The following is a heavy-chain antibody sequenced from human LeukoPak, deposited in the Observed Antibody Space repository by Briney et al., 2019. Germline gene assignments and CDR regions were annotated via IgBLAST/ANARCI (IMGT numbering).Heavy chain of an antibody. J-gene: IGHJ3*02. CDR1: GGSFSGYY. D-gene: IGHD2-15*01. CDR3: AXGGGGGVDPPDFDI. Sequence: SETLSLTCAVYGGSFSGYYWSWIRQPPGKGLEGIGEINHSGSTNYNPYLTSRVPLSVDTYKTQFSLKLSSVTAADTAGYSFAXGGGGGVDPPDFDIWGQGTMVTVSS. CDR2: INHSGST. V-gene: IGHV4-34*01.